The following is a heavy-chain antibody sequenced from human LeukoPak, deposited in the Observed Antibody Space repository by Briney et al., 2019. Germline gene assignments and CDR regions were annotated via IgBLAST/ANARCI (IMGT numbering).Heavy chain of an antibody. CDR3: ARETPTRGEYYFDY. V-gene: IGHV3-74*01. CDR2: TNTDASYI. Sequence: GGSLRLSCAASAFSLNAYNMNWVRQTPGKGLVWVSRTNTDASYISHADSVKGRFTISRDNAKNTLYLQMNSLRAEDTAIYYCARETPTRGEYYFDYWGQGILVTVSS. CDR1: AFSLNAYN. J-gene: IGHJ4*02. D-gene: IGHD2/OR15-2a*01.